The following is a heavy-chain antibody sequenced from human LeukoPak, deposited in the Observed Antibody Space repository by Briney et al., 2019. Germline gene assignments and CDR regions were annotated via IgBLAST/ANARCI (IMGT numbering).Heavy chain of an antibody. CDR1: GYTFTGYY. CDR2: INPNSGGT. D-gene: IGHD1-26*01. V-gene: IGHV1-2*02. CDR3: ARAGDSGNLA. J-gene: IGHJ5*02. Sequence: ASVKVSCKASGYTFTGYYMHWVRQAPGQGLEWMGWINPNSGGTNYAQDFRGRVTMTRDTSISTAYTELSGLRSDDTAVYYCARAGDSGNLAWGQGTLVTVSS.